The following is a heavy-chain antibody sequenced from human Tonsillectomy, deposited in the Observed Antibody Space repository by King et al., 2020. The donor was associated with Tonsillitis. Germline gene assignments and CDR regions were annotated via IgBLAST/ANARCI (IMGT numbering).Heavy chain of an antibody. V-gene: IGHV3-23*04. CDR2: ISNIENIT. D-gene: IGHD2-21*01. Sequence: DVQLVESGGGLVQPGESLRLSCATSGFTFSSYAMSWVRQAPGRGLELVSGISNIENITYYTDSVKGRFTISRDVSKNTLYLLMTSLRAEDTAVYYCAKRFGANSGALDYWGQGTLVSVSS. J-gene: IGHJ4*02. CDR3: AKRFGANSGALDY. CDR1: GFTFSSYA.